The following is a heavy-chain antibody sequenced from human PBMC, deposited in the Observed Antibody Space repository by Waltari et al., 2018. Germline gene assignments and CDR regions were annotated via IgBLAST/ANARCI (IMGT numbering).Heavy chain of an antibody. J-gene: IGHJ4*02. D-gene: IGHD3-3*01. CDR3: ARDRPLHDFWSGYQYSGFDY. CDR2: IYHSGST. Sequence: QVQLQESGPGLVKPSETLSLTCTVSGYSISSGYYWGWIRQPPGKGLEWIGSIYHSGSTDYNPSLKSRVTISVDTSKNQFSLKLSSVTAADTAVYYCARDRPLHDFWSGYQYSGFDYWGQGTLVTVSS. V-gene: IGHV4-38-2*02. CDR1: GYSISSGYY.